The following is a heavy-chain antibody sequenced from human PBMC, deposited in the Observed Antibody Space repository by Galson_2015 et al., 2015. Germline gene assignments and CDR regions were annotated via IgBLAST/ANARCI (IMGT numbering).Heavy chain of an antibody. CDR2: ISYGGSNK. CDR3: AKSGLLGMLVVVLDY. D-gene: IGHD3-22*01. J-gene: IGHJ4*02. Sequence: SLRLSCAASGFTFSSYGMHWVRQAPGKGLEWVAVISYGGSNKYYADSAKGRFTISRDNSKNTLYLQMNSLRAEDTAVYYCAKSGLLGMLVVVLDYWGQGTLVTVSS. CDR1: GFTFSSYG. V-gene: IGHV3-30*18.